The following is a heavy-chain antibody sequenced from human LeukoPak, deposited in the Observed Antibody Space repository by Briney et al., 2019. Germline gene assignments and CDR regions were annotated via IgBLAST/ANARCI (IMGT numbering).Heavy chain of an antibody. CDR1: GFTFSSYN. J-gene: IGHJ4*02. CDR2: ITSGSSYI. V-gene: IGHV3-21*01. CDR3: ARDRYYIFDY. D-gene: IGHD3-10*01. Sequence: PGGSLRLSCAASGFTFSSYNMNWVRQAPGKGLEWVSSITSGSSYIYYADSVKGRFTISRDNAKSTVYLQMNSLRAEDTAVYFCARDRYYIFDYWGQGAPVTVSS.